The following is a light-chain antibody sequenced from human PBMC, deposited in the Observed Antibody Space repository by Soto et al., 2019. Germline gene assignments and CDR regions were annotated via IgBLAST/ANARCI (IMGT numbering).Light chain of an antibody. Sequence: ETVLTQSPGTLSLSPGERATLSCRASQSVSSSYLAWYQQKPGQAPRLLIYGASSRDTGIPDRLSGRGSGTHFTLTISRLEPEDVAVYYCQQYSSSPVTFGQGTRLQIK. CDR3: QQYSSSPVT. CDR1: QSVSSSY. V-gene: IGKV3-20*01. CDR2: GAS. J-gene: IGKJ5*01.